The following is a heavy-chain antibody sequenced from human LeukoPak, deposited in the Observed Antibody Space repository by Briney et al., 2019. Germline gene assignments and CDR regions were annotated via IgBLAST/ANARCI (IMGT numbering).Heavy chain of an antibody. J-gene: IGHJ3*01. CDR1: RFTFSSYP. Sequence: GGSLRLSCAASRFTFSSYPMHWVRQAPAKGLEWVAHMNGDGSQIYYMDFVKGRFTISRDNAKNSLYLQMNGLRAEDTAVYYCVAWGNSGNSWGQGTMVIVSS. CDR3: VAWGNSGNS. V-gene: IGHV3-7*01. CDR2: MNGDGSQI. D-gene: IGHD1-26*01.